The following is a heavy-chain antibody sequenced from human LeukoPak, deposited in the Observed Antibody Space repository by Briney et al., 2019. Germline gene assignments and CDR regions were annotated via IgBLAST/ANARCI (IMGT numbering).Heavy chain of an antibody. J-gene: IGHJ3*02. Sequence: PSETLSLTCTVSGGSISSGSYYWSWIRQPAGKGLEWIGRIYTSGSTNYNPSLKSRVTISVDTSKNQFSLKLSSVTAADTAVYYCAISIAAAFDAFDIWGQGTMVTVSS. CDR2: IYTSGST. D-gene: IGHD6-13*01. CDR3: AISIAAAFDAFDI. V-gene: IGHV4-61*02. CDR1: GGSISSGSYY.